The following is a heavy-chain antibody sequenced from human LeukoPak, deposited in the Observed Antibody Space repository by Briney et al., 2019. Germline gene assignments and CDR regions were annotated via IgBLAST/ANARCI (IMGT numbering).Heavy chain of an antibody. CDR2: INPNSGGT. CDR1: GYTFTGYY. Sequence: GASVKVSCKASGYTFTGYYMHWVRQAPGQGLEWMGRINPNSGGTNYAQKFQGRVTMTKDTSISTAYMELRRLRSDDTAVYYCASINCNNGVCYNFDYWGQGTLVTVSS. J-gene: IGHJ4*02. V-gene: IGHV1-2*06. CDR3: ASINCNNGVCYNFDY. D-gene: IGHD2-8*01.